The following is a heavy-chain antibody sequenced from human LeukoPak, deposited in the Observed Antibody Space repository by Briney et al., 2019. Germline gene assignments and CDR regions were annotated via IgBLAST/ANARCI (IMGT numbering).Heavy chain of an antibody. D-gene: IGHD6-13*01. CDR3: ARGAEGIAATDSNFDY. CDR1: GFTFADYT. CDR2: INWDGGRT. J-gene: IGHJ4*02. Sequence: GGSLRLSCAASGFTFADYTMHWVRQAPGKGLEWVSLINWDGGRTYYADSVKGRFTISRDNAKKSLYLQMNSLRVEDTAVYYCARGAEGIAATDSNFDYWGQGTVVTVSS. V-gene: IGHV3-43*01.